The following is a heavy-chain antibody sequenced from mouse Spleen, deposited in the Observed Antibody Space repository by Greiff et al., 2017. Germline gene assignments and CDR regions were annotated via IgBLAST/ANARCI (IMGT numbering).Heavy chain of an antibody. CDR3: AREGGLRQGFAY. V-gene: IGHV5-6-3*01. Sequence: EVQLVESGGGLVQPGGSLKLSCAASGFTFSSYGMSWVRQTPDKRLELVATINSNGGSTYYPDSVKGRFTISRDNAKNTLYLQMSSLKSEDTAMYYCAREGGLRQGFAYWGQGTLVTVSA. D-gene: IGHD2-4*01. J-gene: IGHJ3*01. CDR1: GFTFSSYG. CDR2: INSNGGST.